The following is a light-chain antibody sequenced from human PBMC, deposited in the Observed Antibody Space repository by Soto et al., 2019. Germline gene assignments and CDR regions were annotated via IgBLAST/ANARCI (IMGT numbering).Light chain of an antibody. CDR3: QTYNSAPLT. CDR2: AAS. CDR1: QGISNY. Sequence: DIQMTQSPSSLSASVGDRVTITCRARQGISNYLAWYQQKPGKVPKLLIYAASTLQSGVPSRFSGSGSGTDFTLTISRLQPEDVATYYCQTYNSAPLTFGGGTKVEIK. V-gene: IGKV1-27*01. J-gene: IGKJ4*01.